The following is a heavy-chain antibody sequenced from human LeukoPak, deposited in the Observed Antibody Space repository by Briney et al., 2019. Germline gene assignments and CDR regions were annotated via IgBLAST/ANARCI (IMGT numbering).Heavy chain of an antibody. CDR2: IYYRGTT. Sequence: SEALSLTCTVSGGSISSSSYYWGWIRQPPGKGLEWIGSIYYRGTTYYNPSLKSRVTISVDTSKNQFSLKLNSVTAADTAVYYCARGAYCGGDCYFFDYWGQGTLVTVSS. V-gene: IGHV4-39*07. D-gene: IGHD2-21*02. CDR1: GGSISSSSYY. CDR3: ARGAYCGGDCYFFDY. J-gene: IGHJ4*02.